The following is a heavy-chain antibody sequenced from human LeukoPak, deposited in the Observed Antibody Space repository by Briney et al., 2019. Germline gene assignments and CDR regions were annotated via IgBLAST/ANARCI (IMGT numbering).Heavy chain of an antibody. CDR3: AGGSGWITGD. D-gene: IGHD1-14*01. CDR2: IKQDRSEI. CDR1: GFTFGSYW. J-gene: IGHJ4*01. V-gene: IGHV3-7*03. Sequence: PGGSLRLSCSASGFTFGSYWMNWVRQAPGKGPEWVANIKQDRSEINYVDSVKGRFIISRDNAKNSLYLQMNSLRVDDTAVYYCAGGSGWITGDWGHGTLVTVSS.